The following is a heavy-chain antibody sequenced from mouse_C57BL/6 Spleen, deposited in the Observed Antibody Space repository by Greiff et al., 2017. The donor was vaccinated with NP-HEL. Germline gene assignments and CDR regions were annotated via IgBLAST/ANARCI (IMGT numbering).Heavy chain of an antibody. D-gene: IGHD2-4*01. J-gene: IGHJ3*01. Sequence: QVQLKESGAELVKPGASVKMSCKASGYTFTTYPIEWMKQNHGKSLEWIGNFHPYNDDTKSNEKFKGKATLTVEQSYSTVYLELRQLTSYDSAVYHCARVYEYDSPWVADWGQGTLVTVSA. CDR2: FHPYNDDT. V-gene: IGHV1-47*01. CDR3: ARVYEYDSPWVAD. CDR1: GYTFTTYP.